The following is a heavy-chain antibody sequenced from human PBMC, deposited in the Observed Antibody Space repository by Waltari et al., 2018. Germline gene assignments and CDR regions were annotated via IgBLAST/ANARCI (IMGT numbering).Heavy chain of an antibody. Sequence: QAQLVQSGSEVKKPGSSVKLSCMPSGYTFTSYAMHWVRQAHGHRREWMGWINAGKGNTKESKKCKGRVTRNSDTTAGKADMGRRSLRSEATAVYDWAKVGSVAAVDYWGQGTLVTDST. J-gene: IGHJ4*02. CDR1: GYTFTSYA. V-gene: IGHV1-3*01. CDR2: INAGKGNT. D-gene: IGHD6-19*01. CDR3: AKVGSVAAVDY.